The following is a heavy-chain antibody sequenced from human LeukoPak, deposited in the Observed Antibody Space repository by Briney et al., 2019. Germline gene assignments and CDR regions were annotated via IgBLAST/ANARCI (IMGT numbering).Heavy chain of an antibody. J-gene: IGHJ6*03. D-gene: IGHD1-26*01. CDR1: GFTFSSFN. V-gene: IGHV3-21*01. CDR2: ITSSGTHF. Sequence: GGSLRLSCAASGFTFSSFNMNWVRQAPGKAMEWVSSITSSGTHFFYADSVRGRFTISRENAKNSLYLQMDSLGPDDTAVYYCARDPYSGNYGNDYYYYMDVWGKGTTVTISS. CDR3: ARDPYSGNYGNDYYYYMDV.